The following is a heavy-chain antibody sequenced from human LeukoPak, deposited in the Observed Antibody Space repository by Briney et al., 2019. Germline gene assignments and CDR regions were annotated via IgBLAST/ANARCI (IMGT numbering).Heavy chain of an antibody. D-gene: IGHD3-10*01. V-gene: IGHV1-46*01. Sequence: ASVKVSCKASGYTFTSYYMHWVRQAPGQGLEWMGIINPSGGSTSYAQKFQGRVTMTRDTSTSTVYMELSSLRSEDTAVYYCARDSARDPNYGSGSLSPDYWGQGTLVTVSS. CDR1: GYTFTSYY. CDR3: ARDSARDPNYGSGSLSPDY. CDR2: INPSGGST. J-gene: IGHJ4*02.